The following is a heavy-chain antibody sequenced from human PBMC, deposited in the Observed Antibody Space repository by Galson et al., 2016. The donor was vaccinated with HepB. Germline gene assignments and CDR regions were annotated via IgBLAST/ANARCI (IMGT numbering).Heavy chain of an antibody. CDR1: GYTFTNYG. V-gene: IGHV1-18*04. J-gene: IGHJ4*02. CDR2: ISVYDGNT. CDR3: ARLLTTVTAGRDYFDY. Sequence: SVKVSCKASGYTFTNYGITWVRQAPGQGLEWMGWISVYDGNTNYAQKLQGRVTMTTDTSTSTAYMEVRNLRSDDTAVYYCARLLTTVTAGRDYFDYWGQGSLVIVSS. D-gene: IGHD4-17*01.